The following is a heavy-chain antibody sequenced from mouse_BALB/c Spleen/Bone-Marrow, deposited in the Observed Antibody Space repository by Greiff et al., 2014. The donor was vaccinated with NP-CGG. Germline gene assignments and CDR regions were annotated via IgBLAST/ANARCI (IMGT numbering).Heavy chain of an antibody. CDR2: IDPANGNT. V-gene: IGHV14-3*02. Sequence: EVMLVESGAELVKPGASVKLSCTASGFNIKDTYMHWVKQRPEQGLEWIGRIDPANGNTKSDPKFQGKATITADTSSNTAYLQLSSLTSEDTAVYYCVREATYAMDYWGQGTSVTVSS. D-gene: IGHD3-2*02. CDR3: VREATYAMDY. J-gene: IGHJ4*01. CDR1: GFNIKDTY.